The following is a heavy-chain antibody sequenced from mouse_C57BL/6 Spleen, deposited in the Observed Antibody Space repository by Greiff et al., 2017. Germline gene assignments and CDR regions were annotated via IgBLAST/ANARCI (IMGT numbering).Heavy chain of an antibody. Sequence: ESGPGLVKPSQSLSLTCSVTGYSITSGYYWNWIRQFPGNKLEWMGYISYDGSNNYNPSLKNRISITRDTSKNQFFLKLNSVTTEDTATYYCARDDGRDLYYYAMDYWGQGTSVTVSS. J-gene: IGHJ4*01. CDR2: ISYDGSN. V-gene: IGHV3-6*01. D-gene: IGHD2-3*01. CDR1: GYSITSGYY. CDR3: ARDDGRDLYYYAMDY.